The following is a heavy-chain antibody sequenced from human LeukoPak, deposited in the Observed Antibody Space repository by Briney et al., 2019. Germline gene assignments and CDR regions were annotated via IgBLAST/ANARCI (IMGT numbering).Heavy chain of an antibody. CDR2: ISGSGGST. V-gene: IGHV3-23*01. CDR3: AKDSSFWSGPNNWFDP. J-gene: IGHJ5*02. D-gene: IGHD3-3*01. CDR1: GFTFSSYA. Sequence: QPGGSLRLSCAASGFTFSSYAMSWVRQAPGKGLEWVSAISGSGGSTYYADSVKGRFTISRDNSKNTLYLQVNSLRAEDTAVYYCAKDSSFWSGPNNWFDPWGQGTLVTVSS.